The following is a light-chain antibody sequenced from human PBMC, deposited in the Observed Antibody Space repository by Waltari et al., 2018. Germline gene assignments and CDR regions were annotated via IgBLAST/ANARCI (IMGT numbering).Light chain of an antibody. J-gene: IGLJ2*01. CDR1: SSNIGSNT. CDR3: AAWDYSLNGPV. CDR2: SNN. Sequence: QSVLTQPPSASGTPGQRVTISCSGSSSNIGSNTVNWYQQLPGTAPKLLIYSNNQRPSGVPDRVSGSKSGTSASLAISGLQSEDEADYYCAAWDYSLNGPVFGGGTKLTVL. V-gene: IGLV1-44*01.